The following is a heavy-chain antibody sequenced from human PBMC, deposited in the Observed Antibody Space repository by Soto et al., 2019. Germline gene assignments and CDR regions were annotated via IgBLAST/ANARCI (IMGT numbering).Heavy chain of an antibody. Sequence: QVQLVQSGAEVKKPGASVKVSGKASGYTFTSYGISWVRRASGQGLEWMGWISAYNGNTKYAQKLQGRVTMTTDTSTSTAYMELRSLRSDDTAVYYCARDEAYKWNDGGWFDPWGQGTLVTVSS. V-gene: IGHV1-18*01. CDR1: GYTFTSYG. D-gene: IGHD1-1*01. CDR2: ISAYNGNT. J-gene: IGHJ5*02. CDR3: ARDEAYKWNDGGWFDP.